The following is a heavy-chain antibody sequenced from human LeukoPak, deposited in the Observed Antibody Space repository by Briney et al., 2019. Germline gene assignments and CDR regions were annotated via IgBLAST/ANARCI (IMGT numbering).Heavy chain of an antibody. CDR2: IYHSGST. CDR3: ARALVWGFDP. D-gene: IGHD2-8*01. CDR1: GGSISSGGYS. V-gene: IGHV4-30-2*01. J-gene: IGHJ5*02. Sequence: SETLSLTCAVSGGSISSGGYSWSWIRQPPGKGLGWIGYIYHSGSTYYNPSLKSRVTISVDRSKNQFSLKLSSVTAADTAVYYCARALVWGFDPWGQGTLVTVSS.